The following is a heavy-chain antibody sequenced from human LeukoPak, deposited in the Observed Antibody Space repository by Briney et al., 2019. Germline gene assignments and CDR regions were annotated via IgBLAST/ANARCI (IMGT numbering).Heavy chain of an antibody. Sequence: AGGSLRLSCAASGLTFRDYFMSWIRQAPGKGLEWVSHISGSETNIYYADSVKGRFTISRDNARNSLYLQMNGLRAEDTAVYYCARSPHGMDVWGQGTTVTVSS. V-gene: IGHV3-11*01. CDR2: ISGSETNI. CDR3: ARSPHGMDV. J-gene: IGHJ6*02. CDR1: GLTFRDYF.